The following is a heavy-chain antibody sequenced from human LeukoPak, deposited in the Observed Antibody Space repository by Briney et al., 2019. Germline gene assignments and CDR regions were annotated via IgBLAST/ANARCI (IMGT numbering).Heavy chain of an antibody. CDR2: VSDIGNST. Sequence: GGSLRLSCAASGFTFNDYAMSWVRQSPAAGLEWVSAVSDIGNSTFYADALMGRFTISRDNSKNTLFLQMNDLRIDDTAVYYCAKGDSSGNWFDAWGQGALVSVSS. J-gene: IGHJ5*02. CDR1: GFTFNDYA. CDR3: AKGDSSGNWFDA. V-gene: IGHV3-23*01. D-gene: IGHD6-19*01.